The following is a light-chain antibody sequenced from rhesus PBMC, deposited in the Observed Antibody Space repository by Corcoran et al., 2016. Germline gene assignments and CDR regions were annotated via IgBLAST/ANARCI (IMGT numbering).Light chain of an antibody. CDR1: ENVNNY. J-gene: IGKJ2*01. CDR2: KAC. CDR3: QHGYGTPYS. Sequence: DIQMTQSPSSLSASVGDRVTITCRASENVNNYLNWYQQKPGEAPKLLIYKACTLQSGVPSRFRGSGYGTDYTFHSSSLQPEDGATYYCQHGYGTPYSFGQGTKVEIK. V-gene: IGKV1-74*01.